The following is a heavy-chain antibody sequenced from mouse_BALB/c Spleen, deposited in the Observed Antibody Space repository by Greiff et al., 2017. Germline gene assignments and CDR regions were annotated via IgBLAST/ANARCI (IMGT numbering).Heavy chain of an antibody. D-gene: IGHD2-1*01. J-gene: IGHJ3*01. V-gene: IGHV5-17*02. CDR3: AYGNWFAY. CDR2: ISSGSSTI. Sequence: EVMLVESGGGLVQPGGSRKLSCAASGFTFSSFGMHWVRQAPEKGLEWVAYISSGSSTIYYADTVKGRFTISRDNPKNTLFLQMTSLRSEDTAMYYCAYGNWFAYWGQGTLVTVSA. CDR1: GFTFSSFG.